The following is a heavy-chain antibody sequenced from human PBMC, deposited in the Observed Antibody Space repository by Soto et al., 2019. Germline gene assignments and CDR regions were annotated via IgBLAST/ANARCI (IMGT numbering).Heavy chain of an antibody. V-gene: IGHV4-39*01. CDR1: GGSISSSSYY. D-gene: IGHD6-6*01. J-gene: IGHJ6*02. CDR3: ARLMARFEEPVKEVTSIAARPYGMDV. Sequence: SETLSLTCTVSGGSISSSSYYWGWIRQPPGKGLEWIGSIYYSGSTYYNPSLKSRVTISVDTSKNQFSLKLSSVTAADTAVYYCARLMARFEEPVKEVTSIAARPYGMDVWGQGTTVTVSS. CDR2: IYYSGST.